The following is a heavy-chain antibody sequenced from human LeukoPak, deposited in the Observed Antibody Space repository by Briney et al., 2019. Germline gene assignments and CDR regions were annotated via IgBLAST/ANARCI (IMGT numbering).Heavy chain of an antibody. CDR1: GGTFSSYA. CDR2: IIPIFGTA. D-gene: IGHD6-13*01. Sequence: SVKVSCKASGGTFSSYAISWVRQAPGQGLEWMGGIIPIFGTANYAQKFQGRVTITADKSTSTAYMELSSLRSEDTAVYYCARSPGMYSSSWYTEAWGDYFDYWGQGTLVTVSS. J-gene: IGHJ4*02. CDR3: ARSPGMYSSSWYTEAWGDYFDY. V-gene: IGHV1-69*06.